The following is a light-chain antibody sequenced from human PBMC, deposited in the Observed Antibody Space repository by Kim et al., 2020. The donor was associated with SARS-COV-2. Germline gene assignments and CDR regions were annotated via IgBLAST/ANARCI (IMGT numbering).Light chain of an antibody. CDR2: EVS. J-gene: IGKJ2*01. V-gene: IGKV3-11*01. CDR3: QQRSNWPT. CDR1: QSVSDA. Sequence: SVSPGEPPLLSCSASQSVSDALAWYQPQPGQAPRLLIYEVSHRATGIQARFSGSGSGTDFTLSINSLEPEDFAVYYCQQRSNWPTFGQGTKLEI.